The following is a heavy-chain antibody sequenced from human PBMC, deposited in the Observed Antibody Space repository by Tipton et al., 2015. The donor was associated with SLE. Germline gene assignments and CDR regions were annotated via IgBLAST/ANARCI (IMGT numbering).Heavy chain of an antibody. CDR3: ARDSGCDYDYCFES. D-gene: IGHD3-3*01. V-gene: IGHV1-2*02. Sequence: QVQLVQSGAEVKKPGASVKVSCTASGYTFIDNYMHWVRQAPGQGLEWMGWIDPIRGDTSYAQKFQGRVNLTLDTSTSTAYMDLTSLKADQTAVYYCARDSGCDYDYCFESWGQVTLVTVPS. CDR2: IDPIRGDT. J-gene: IGHJ4*02. CDR1: GYTFIDNY.